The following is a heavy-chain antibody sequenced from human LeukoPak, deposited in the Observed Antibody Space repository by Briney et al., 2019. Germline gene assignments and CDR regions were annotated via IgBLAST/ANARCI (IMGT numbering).Heavy chain of an antibody. CDR2: IYYSGST. V-gene: IGHV4-30-4*07. CDR3: ARGRVPTYYYDSSGYSDFDY. D-gene: IGHD3-22*01. J-gene: IGHJ4*02. CDR1: GGSISSGGYS. Sequence: SETLSLTCAVSGGSISSGGYSWSWIRQPPGKGLEWIGYIYYSGSTYYNPSLKSRVTISVDTSKNQFSLKLSSVTAADTAVYYCARGRVPTYYYDSSGYSDFDYWGQGTLVTVSS.